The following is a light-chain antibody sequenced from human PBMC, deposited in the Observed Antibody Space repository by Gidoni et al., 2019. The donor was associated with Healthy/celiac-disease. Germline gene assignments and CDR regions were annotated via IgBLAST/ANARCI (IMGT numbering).Light chain of an antibody. J-gene: IGKJ1*01. CDR2: DAS. Sequence: DIQMTQSPSSLSASEGDRVTITCQASKDISNYLNWYQQKPGKAPKLLIYDASNLETGVPSRFSGSGSGTDFTFTISSLQPEDIATYYCQQYYNLPRTFGQGTKVEIK. CDR3: QQYYNLPRT. V-gene: IGKV1-33*01. CDR1: KDISNY.